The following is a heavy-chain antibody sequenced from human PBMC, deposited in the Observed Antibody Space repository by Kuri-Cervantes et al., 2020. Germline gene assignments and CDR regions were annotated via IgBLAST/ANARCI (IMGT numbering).Heavy chain of an antibody. D-gene: IGHD6-19*01. J-gene: IGHJ3*02. V-gene: IGHV4-31*03. Sequence: SETLSLTCTVSGGSISSGGYYWSWHRPHTGMGLEWIGYIYYSGSTYDNPVLKSRVTISVDTSKTQFSLKLSSVTAADTAVYFCASSRRRGSGWSSAFDIWGQGTMVTVSS. CDR2: IYYSGST. CDR1: GGSISSGGYY. CDR3: ASSRRRGSGWSSAFDI.